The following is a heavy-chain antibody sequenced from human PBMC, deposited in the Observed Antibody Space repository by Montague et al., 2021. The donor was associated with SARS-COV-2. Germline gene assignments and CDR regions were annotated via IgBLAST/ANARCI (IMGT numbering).Heavy chain of an antibody. Sequence: SLRLSCAASGFTFSSYTMNWVRQAPGKGLEWVSSISSSSSYISYADLVXGRFTISRDNAKNSLYLQMNSLRAEDTAVYYCARVGIYYYYGMDVWGQGTTVTVSS. J-gene: IGHJ6*02. CDR1: GFTFSSYT. V-gene: IGHV3-21*01. D-gene: IGHD1-26*01. CDR3: ARVGIYYYYGMDV. CDR2: ISSSSSYI.